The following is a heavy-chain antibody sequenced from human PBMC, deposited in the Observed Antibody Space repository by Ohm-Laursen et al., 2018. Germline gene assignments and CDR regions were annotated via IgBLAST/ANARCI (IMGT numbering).Heavy chain of an antibody. CDR1: GGSFSGYY. CDR2: INHSRST. D-gene: IGHD6-19*01. V-gene: IGHV4-34*01. CDR3: ARGFSGWWGRIDY. J-gene: IGHJ4*02. Sequence: SDTLSLTWVVYGGSFSGYYWSWIRQPPGKGLEWIGEINHSRSTKYNSSFKSRVTISVDTSKNQFSLKLSSVTAADTAVYYCARGFSGWWGRIDYWGQGILVTVSS.